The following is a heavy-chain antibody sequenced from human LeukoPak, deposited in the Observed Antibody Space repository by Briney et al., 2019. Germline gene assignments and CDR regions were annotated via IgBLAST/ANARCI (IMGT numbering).Heavy chain of an antibody. Sequence: SETLSLTCTVSGGSISSYYWSWIRRPPGKGLEWIGRIYTSGSTNYNPSLKSRVTMSVDTSKNQFSLKLSSVTAADTAVYYCAREVAAAGTFDYWGQGTLVTVSS. CDR1: GGSISSYY. V-gene: IGHV4-4*07. CDR2: IYTSGST. D-gene: IGHD6-13*01. CDR3: AREVAAAGTFDY. J-gene: IGHJ4*02.